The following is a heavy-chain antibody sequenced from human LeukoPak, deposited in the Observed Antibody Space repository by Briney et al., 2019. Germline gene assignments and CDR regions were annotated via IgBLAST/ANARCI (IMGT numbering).Heavy chain of an antibody. CDR3: ARGLGSESYYEC. Sequence: VASVKVSCKASGGTFSSYAISWVRQAPGQGLEWMGGIIPIFGTANYAQKFQGRVTITTDESTSTAYMELSSLRSEDTAVYYCARGLGSESYYECWGQGTLVTVSS. J-gene: IGHJ4*02. D-gene: IGHD3-10*01. CDR2: IIPIFGTA. V-gene: IGHV1-69*05. CDR1: GGTFSSYA.